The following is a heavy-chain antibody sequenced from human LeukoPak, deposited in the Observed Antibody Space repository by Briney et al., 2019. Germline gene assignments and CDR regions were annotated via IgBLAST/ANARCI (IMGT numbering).Heavy chain of an antibody. CDR3: ARLPRYCSGGSCYRAEYFQH. D-gene: IGHD2-15*01. CDR1: GGSISSYY. J-gene: IGHJ1*01. CDR2: IYYSGST. Sequence: SETLSLTCTVSGGSISSYYWSWIRQPPGKGLEWIGYIYYSGSTNYNPSVKSRVTISVDTSKNQFSLKLSSVTAADTAVYYCARLPRYCSGGSCYRAEYFQHWGQGTLVTVSS. V-gene: IGHV4-59*01.